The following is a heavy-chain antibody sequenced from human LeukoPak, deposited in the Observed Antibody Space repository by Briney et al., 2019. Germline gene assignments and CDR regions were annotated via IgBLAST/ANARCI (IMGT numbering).Heavy chain of an antibody. J-gene: IGHJ4*02. CDR1: GYTFSGYY. CDR3: ARDRGYCSGGSCQNFDY. Sequence: VASVKVSCKASGYTFSGYYMHWVRQAPGRGLEWMGWINPNSGGTNYAQKFQGRVTMTRDTSISTAYMELSRLRSDDTAVYYCARDRGYCSGGSCQNFDYWGQGTLATVSS. D-gene: IGHD2-15*01. CDR2: INPNSGGT. V-gene: IGHV1-2*02.